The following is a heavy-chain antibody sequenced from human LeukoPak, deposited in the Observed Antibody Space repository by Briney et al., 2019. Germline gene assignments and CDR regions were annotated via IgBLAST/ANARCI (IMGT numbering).Heavy chain of an antibody. CDR3: AKGSRNTGFDY. CDR2: IRDSGGNT. D-gene: IGHD1-26*01. V-gene: IGHV3-23*01. CDR1: RFTFSSFA. Sequence: GGSLRLSCAASRFTFSSFAMYWVRQAQGKGLEWVSAIRDSGGNTYYADSVKGRFTISRDNSKNTLYLQMNSLRVEDTAVYYCAKGSRNTGFDYWGQGTLVTVSS. J-gene: IGHJ4*02.